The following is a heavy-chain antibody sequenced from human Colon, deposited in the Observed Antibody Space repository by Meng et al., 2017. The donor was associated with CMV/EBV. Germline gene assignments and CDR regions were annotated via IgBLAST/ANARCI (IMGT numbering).Heavy chain of an antibody. CDR1: GYMFIAYY. J-gene: IGHJ4*02. D-gene: IGHD1-26*01. CDR3: AILPYSASRGDY. Sequence: ASVKVSCKTSGYMFIAYYVHWVRQAPGRGLEWMGWINPDSGDINYAQEFQGRVTLTRDTSITTAYMELTSLTPDDTAIYYCAILPYSASRGDYWGQGTLVTVSS. CDR2: INPDSGDI. V-gene: IGHV1-2*02.